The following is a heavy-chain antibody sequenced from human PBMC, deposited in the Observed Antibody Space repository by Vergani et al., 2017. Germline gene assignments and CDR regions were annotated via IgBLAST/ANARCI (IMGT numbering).Heavy chain of an antibody. CDR3: ARDRENIVVVPAATGCGMDV. CDR2: IWYDGSNK. J-gene: IGHJ6*02. V-gene: IGHV3-33*01. D-gene: IGHD2-2*01. CDR1: GFTFCSYG. Sequence: QVQLVESGGGVVQPGRSLRLSCAASGFTFCSYGMHWVRQAPGKGLEWVAVIWYDGSNKYYADSVKGRFTISRDNSKNTLYLQMNSLRAEDTAVYYCARDRENIVVVPAATGCGMDVWGQGTTVTVSS.